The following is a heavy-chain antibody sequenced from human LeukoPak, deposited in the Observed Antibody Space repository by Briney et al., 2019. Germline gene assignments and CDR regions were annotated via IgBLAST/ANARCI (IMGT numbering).Heavy chain of an antibody. V-gene: IGHV4-59*02. CDR3: ARSTNYYYYYLDV. CDR1: GGSVNRYY. Sequence: SETLSLTCTVSGGSVNRYYWSWIRQPPGKGLEWIGFIYYSGATNYNPSLESRVTISINTSRNQFSLRLTSVTAADTAVYFCARSTNYYYYYLDVWGRGTTVTVSS. J-gene: IGHJ6*03. CDR2: IYYSGAT.